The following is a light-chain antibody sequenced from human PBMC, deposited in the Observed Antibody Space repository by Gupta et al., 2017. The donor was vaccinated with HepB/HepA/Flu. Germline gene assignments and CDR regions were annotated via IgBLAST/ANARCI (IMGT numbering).Light chain of an antibody. CDR3: NSRDSSGNHVV. CDR1: SLRSYY. V-gene: IGLV3-19*01. J-gene: IGLJ3*02. CDR2: GKN. Sequence: SSELTRDPAVSVALGQTVRITCPGDSLRSYYASWYQQKPGQAPVLVIYGKNNRPSGIPDRFSGSSTGNTASLTITGAQAEDEADYYCNSRDSSGNHVVFGGGTKLTVL.